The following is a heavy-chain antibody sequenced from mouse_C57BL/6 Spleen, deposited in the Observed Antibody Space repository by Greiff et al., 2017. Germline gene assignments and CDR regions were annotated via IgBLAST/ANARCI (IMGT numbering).Heavy chain of an antibody. D-gene: IGHD3-3*01. V-gene: IGHV1-55*01. J-gene: IGHJ4*01. CDR3: ARREGTSYAMDY. CDR2: IYPGSGST. Sequence: VQLQQPGAELVKPGASVKMSCKASGYTFTSYWITWVKQRPGQGLEWIGDIYPGSGSTNYNEKFKSKATLTVDTSSSTAYMQLSSLTSEESAVYYCARREGTSYAMDYWGQGTSVTVSS. CDR1: GYTFTSYW.